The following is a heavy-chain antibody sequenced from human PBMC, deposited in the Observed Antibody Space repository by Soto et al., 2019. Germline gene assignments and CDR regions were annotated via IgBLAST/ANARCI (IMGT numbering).Heavy chain of an antibody. CDR1: GGSISSYY. Sequence: SETLSLTCTVSGGSISSYYWSWIRQPPGKGLEWIGYIYYSGSTNYNPSLKSRVTISVDTSKNQFSLKLSSVTAADTAVYYCARSRYGGYIHWGQGTLVTVSS. J-gene: IGHJ4*02. CDR3: ARSRYGGYIH. D-gene: IGHD4-17*01. CDR2: IYYSGST. V-gene: IGHV4-59*01.